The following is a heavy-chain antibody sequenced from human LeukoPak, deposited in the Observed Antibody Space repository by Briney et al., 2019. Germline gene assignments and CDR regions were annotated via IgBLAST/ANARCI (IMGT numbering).Heavy chain of an antibody. D-gene: IGHD3-10*01. J-gene: IGHJ6*03. CDR1: GFTFNYYW. Sequence: GGSLRLSCAASGFTFNYYWMSWVRQAPGKGLEWVANIKQDGSETYYVDSVKGRFTISRDNAKNSLFLQMNSLRGEDTALYYCARDKSGTMMRGVITTYYYSMDVWGKGTTVTVSS. V-gene: IGHV3-7*01. CDR2: IKQDGSET. CDR3: ARDKSGTMMRGVITTYYYSMDV.